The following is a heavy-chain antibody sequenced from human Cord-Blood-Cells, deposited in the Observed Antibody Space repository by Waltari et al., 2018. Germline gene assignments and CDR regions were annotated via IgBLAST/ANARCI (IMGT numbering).Heavy chain of an antibody. CDR3: AREGNWNYFAFDI. D-gene: IGHD1-7*01. CDR1: GDSVSSNSAS. J-gene: IGHJ3*02. V-gene: IGHV6-1*01. CDR2: TYYRSKWYN. Sequence: QVQLQQSGPGLVKPSQTLSLTCAISGDSVSSNSASWNWIRKYPSRGLEWLGRTYYRSKWYNDYAASVKSRITINPDTSKNQFSLQLNSVTPEDTAVYYCAREGNWNYFAFDIWGQGTMVTVSS.